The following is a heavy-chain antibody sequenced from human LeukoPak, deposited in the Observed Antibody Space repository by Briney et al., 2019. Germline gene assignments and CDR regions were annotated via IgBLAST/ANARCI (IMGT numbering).Heavy chain of an antibody. CDR2: IKQDGSEK. CDR1: GFTLSELW. D-gene: IGHD6-19*01. CDR3: VGGYGWLPDY. V-gene: IGHV3-7*04. J-gene: IGHJ4*02. Sequence: GGSLRLSCVASGFTLSELWMNWVRQAPGKGLEWVANIKQDGSEKNYVDSVKGRFTISGDNAKNSVYLQMNSLRVEDTAVYYCVGGYGWLPDYWGQGTLVTVSS.